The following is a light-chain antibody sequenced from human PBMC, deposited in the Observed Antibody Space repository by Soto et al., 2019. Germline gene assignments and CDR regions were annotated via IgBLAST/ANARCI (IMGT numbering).Light chain of an antibody. V-gene: IGLV1-40*03. J-gene: IGLJ3*02. CDR2: ANS. CDR3: QSYDSSLSAWV. Sequence: QAVVTQPPSVSGAPGQRVTISCSGSSSNIGAGYHVHWYQQLPGTAPKLFMFANSNRPSGVPDRFSGSKSGASASLAITGLQAEDEADYYCQSYDSSLSAWVFGGGTKLTVL. CDR1: SSNIGAGYH.